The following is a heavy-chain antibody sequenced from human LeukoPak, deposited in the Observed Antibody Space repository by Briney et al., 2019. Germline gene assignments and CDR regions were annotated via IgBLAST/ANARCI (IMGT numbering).Heavy chain of an antibody. Sequence: GGSLRLSCAASEFTFSNYTMTWVRQAPGMGLEWVSSISSMSSYIYYADSVKGRFTISRDNAKNSLYLQMNSLRAEDTAVYYCAKQASGSYAYDYWGQGTLVTVPS. CDR3: AKQASGSYAYDY. CDR1: EFTFSNYT. CDR2: ISSMSSYI. V-gene: IGHV3-21*01. D-gene: IGHD1-26*01. J-gene: IGHJ4*02.